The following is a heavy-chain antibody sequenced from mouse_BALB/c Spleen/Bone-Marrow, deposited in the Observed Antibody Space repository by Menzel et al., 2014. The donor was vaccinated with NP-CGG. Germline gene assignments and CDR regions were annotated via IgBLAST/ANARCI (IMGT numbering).Heavy chain of an antibody. CDR3: TRVITAVLATRAMDY. CDR2: IYPGNSDT. J-gene: IGHJ4*01. CDR1: GYTFTSYW. Sequence: VQLQQSGTVLARPGASVKMSCKASGYTFTSYWMHWVKQRPGQGLEWIGAIYPGNSDTSYNQKFKGKAKLTAVTSTSTAYMELSSLTNEDSAVYYCTRVITAVLATRAMDYWGLGSSVTVSS. D-gene: IGHD1-1*01. V-gene: IGHV1-5*01.